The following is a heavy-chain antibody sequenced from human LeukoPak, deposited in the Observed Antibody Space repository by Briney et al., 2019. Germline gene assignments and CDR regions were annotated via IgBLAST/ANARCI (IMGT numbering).Heavy chain of an antibody. V-gene: IGHV3-66*01. CDR1: GFTVSSNY. J-gene: IGHJ4*02. Sequence: GGSLRLSCAASGFTVSSNYMSWVRQAPGKGPEWVSVIYSGGSTYYADSVKGRFTISRDNSKNTLYLQMNSLRAEDTAVYYCARAPPYYDILSSGDYWGQGTLVTVSS. CDR3: ARAPPYYDILSSGDY. D-gene: IGHD3-9*01. CDR2: IYSGGST.